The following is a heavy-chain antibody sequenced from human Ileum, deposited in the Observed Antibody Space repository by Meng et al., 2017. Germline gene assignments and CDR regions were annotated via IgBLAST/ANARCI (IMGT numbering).Heavy chain of an antibody. Sequence: QLQLQESGPGLVKPTETLSPTCIASGGSVTSSSYDWGWIRQPPGKGLEWIGGITYTGNSYTTPSLKTRLTTSLDTSKNQFSLRLNSLTAADTAVYYCAGQPTSSGAGYSWFDPWGQGILVTVSS. CDR3: AGQPTSSGAGYSWFDP. V-gene: IGHV4-39*01. CDR1: GGSVTSSSYD. CDR2: ITYTGNS. J-gene: IGHJ5*02. D-gene: IGHD2-2*01.